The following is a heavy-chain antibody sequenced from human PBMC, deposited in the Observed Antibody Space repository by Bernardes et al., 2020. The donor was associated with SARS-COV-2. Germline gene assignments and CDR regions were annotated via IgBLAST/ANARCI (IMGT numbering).Heavy chain of an antibody. Sequence: GGSLRLSCAVSGFTVSGSAMYWVRQASGKGLEWVGRIRSKANSYATAYAASVKGRFTISRDDSKNTAYLQMNSLKTEDTALYYCTRVPPYSNSWWDAFDIWGPGTMVTVSS. CDR1: GFTVSGSA. V-gene: IGHV3-73*01. CDR3: TRVPPYSNSWWDAFDI. J-gene: IGHJ3*02. D-gene: IGHD6-13*01. CDR2: IRSKANSYAT.